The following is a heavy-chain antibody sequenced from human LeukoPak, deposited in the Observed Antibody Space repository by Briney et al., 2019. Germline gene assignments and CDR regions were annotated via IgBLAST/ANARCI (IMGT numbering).Heavy chain of an antibody. CDR1: GFTFSSYS. J-gene: IGHJ6*03. CDR3: ARHARPIAVAEYYYYYYMDV. D-gene: IGHD6-19*01. V-gene: IGHV3-21*01. Sequence: GGSLRLSCAASGFTFSSYSMNWVRQAPGKGLEWVSSISSSSSYIYSADSVKGRFTISRDNAKNSLYLQMNSLRAEDTAVYYCARHARPIAVAEYYYYYYMDVWGKGTTVTISS. CDR2: ISSSSSYI.